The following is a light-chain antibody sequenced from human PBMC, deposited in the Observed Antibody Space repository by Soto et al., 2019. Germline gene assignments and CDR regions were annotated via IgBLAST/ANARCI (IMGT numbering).Light chain of an antibody. CDR1: QTVNNK. J-gene: IGKJ5*01. CDR3: QQYNSWPPIT. CDR2: GAS. V-gene: IGKV3-15*01. Sequence: EILMTQSPATLSVSPGERATLSCMATQTVNNKVVWYQHKPGQAPRLLIYGASTRATGIPARFSGSGSGTEFTLNISSLQSEDFAVYYCQQYNSWPPITFGQGTRLEIK.